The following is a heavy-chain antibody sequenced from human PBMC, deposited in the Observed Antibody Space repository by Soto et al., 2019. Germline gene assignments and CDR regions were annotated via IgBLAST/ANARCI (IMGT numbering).Heavy chain of an antibody. Sequence: KQSQTLSLTCTVSGGSISSYYWSWIRQPPGKGLEWIGYIYYSGSTNYNPSLKSRVTISVDTSKNQFSLKLSSVTAADTAVYYCARDFELGYFDYWGQGTLVTVSS. CDR2: IYYSGST. J-gene: IGHJ4*02. CDR3: ARDFELGYFDY. CDR1: GGSISSYY. D-gene: IGHD7-27*01. V-gene: IGHV4-59*01.